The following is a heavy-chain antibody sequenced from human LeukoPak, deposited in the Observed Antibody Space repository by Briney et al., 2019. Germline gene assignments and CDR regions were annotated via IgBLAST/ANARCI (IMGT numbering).Heavy chain of an antibody. CDR3: SRGTPVDYGDFDA. J-gene: IGHJ4*02. CDR1: GYTFTGYC. Sequence: GASVKVSCKASGYTFTGYCMHWVRQASGQGLEWMGWINPSSGDTNYARRFQGRVTMTRDRSITTAYMELSSLTSDDTAVYYCSRGTPVDYGDFDAWGQGTQVTVSP. CDR2: INPSSGDT. D-gene: IGHD4-17*01. V-gene: IGHV1-2*02.